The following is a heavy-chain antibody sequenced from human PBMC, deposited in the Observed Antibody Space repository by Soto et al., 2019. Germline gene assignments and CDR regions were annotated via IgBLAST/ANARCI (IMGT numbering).Heavy chain of an antibody. CDR3: ARSIVVVPAAIPYYFDY. Sequence: SETLSLTCAFYGGSFSGYYWSWIRQPPGKGLEWIGEINHSGSTNYNPSLKSRVTISVDTSKNQFSLKLSSVTAADTAVYYCARSIVVVPAAIPYYFDYWGQGTLVTVSS. CDR2: INHSGST. J-gene: IGHJ4*02. D-gene: IGHD2-2*01. CDR1: GGSFSGYY. V-gene: IGHV4-34*01.